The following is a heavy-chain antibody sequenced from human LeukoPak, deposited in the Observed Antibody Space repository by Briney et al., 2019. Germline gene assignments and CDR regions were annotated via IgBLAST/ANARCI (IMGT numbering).Heavy chain of an antibody. CDR1: GYRFTSYW. J-gene: IGHJ3*02. CDR2: IYPGDSDT. V-gene: IGHV5-51*01. Sequence: LGESLKISCKGSGYRFTSYWIGWVRRMPGKGLEWMGIIYPGDSDTRYSPSFQGQVTISADKSISIAYLQWSSLKASDTAMYYCARPMLGGNPDAFDIWGQGTMVTVSS. D-gene: IGHD4-23*01. CDR3: ARPMLGGNPDAFDI.